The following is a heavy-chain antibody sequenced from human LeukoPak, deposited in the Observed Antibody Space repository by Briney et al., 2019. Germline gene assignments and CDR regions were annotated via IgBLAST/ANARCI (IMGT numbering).Heavy chain of an antibody. V-gene: IGHV3-21*01. CDR3: AKGSGWTPYYFDY. CDR2: ISSSSSYI. J-gene: IGHJ4*02. D-gene: IGHD6-19*01. CDR1: GFTFSSYS. Sequence: GGSLRLSCAASGFTFSSYSMNWVRQAPGKGLEWVSSISSSSSYIYYADSVKGRFTISRDNAKNSLYLQMNSLRAEDTAVYYCAKGSGWTPYYFDYWGQGTLVTVSS.